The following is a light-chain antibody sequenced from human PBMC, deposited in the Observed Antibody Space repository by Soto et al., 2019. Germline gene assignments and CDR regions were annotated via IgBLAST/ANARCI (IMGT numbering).Light chain of an antibody. V-gene: IGKV1-5*01. CDR1: QSISIW. Sequence: DIQMTQSPSTLSASVFDRVTITFRASQSISIWLAWYQQTPGKAPXXFIYDASTLESGVPSRIGGTGSGTDFTITIGSLQPDDFATYYCQQYNTYPTFGQGTRLEIK. J-gene: IGKJ2*01. CDR3: QQYNTYPT. CDR2: DAS.